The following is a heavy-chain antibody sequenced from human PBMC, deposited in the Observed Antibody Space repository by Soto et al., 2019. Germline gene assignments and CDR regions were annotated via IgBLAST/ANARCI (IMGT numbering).Heavy chain of an antibody. V-gene: IGHV4-59*01. CDR2: IYYSGST. CDR1: GGSISSYY. Sequence: SETLSLTCTVSGGSISSYYWSWIRQPPGKGLEWIGYIYYSGSTNYNPSLKSRVTISVDTSKNQFSLKLSSVTAADTAVYYCARVYPYRSSCYLMPWGPETLLAVSS. D-gene: IGHD6-13*01. CDR3: ARVYPYRSSCYLMP. J-gene: IGHJ4*01.